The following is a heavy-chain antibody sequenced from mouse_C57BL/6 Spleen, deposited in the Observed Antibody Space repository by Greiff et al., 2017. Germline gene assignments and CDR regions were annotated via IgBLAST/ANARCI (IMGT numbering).Heavy chain of an antibody. CDR1: GYTFTSYW. V-gene: IGHV1-64*01. D-gene: IGHD2-4*01. CDR2: IHPNSGST. J-gene: IGHJ4*01. Sequence: VQLQQPGAELVKPGASVKLSCKASGYTFTSYWMHWVKQRPGQGLEWIGMIHPNSGSTNYNEKFKSKATLTVDKSSSTAYMQLSSLTSEDSAVXYCSTMITFYAMDYWGQGTSVTVSS. CDR3: STMITFYAMDY.